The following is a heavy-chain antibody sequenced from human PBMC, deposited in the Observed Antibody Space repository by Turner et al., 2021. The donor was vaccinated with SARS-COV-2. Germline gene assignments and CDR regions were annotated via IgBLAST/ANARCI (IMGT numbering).Heavy chain of an antibody. CDR1: GYTLTEFS. Sequence: QAQLVQSGAEVKKPGASVKVSCKVSGYTLTEFSMHWVRQAPGKGLEWMGAFDPEDGETIYAQKFQGRVSMTEDTSTDTAYMELSSLRSEDTAVYYCATVPVVPAAIGYYYYYGMDVWGQGTTVTVSS. V-gene: IGHV1-24*01. D-gene: IGHD2-2*02. CDR3: ATVPVVPAAIGYYYYYGMDV. J-gene: IGHJ6*02. CDR2: FDPEDGET.